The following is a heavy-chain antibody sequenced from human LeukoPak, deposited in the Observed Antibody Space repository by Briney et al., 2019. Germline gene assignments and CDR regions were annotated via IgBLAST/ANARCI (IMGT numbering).Heavy chain of an antibody. D-gene: IGHD1-1*01. Sequence: GGSLRLSCAASGFPFSGYAMNWVRQAPGKGLEWVSDISGGGGSTNYADSVRGRFTVSRDNSKDTLYLQMNSLRAEDAALYYCAKVASYSRAGRGGYYDYWGQGTLVSVCS. CDR1: GFPFSGYA. J-gene: IGHJ4*02. CDR2: ISGGGGST. CDR3: AKVASYSRAGRGGYYDY. V-gene: IGHV3-23*01.